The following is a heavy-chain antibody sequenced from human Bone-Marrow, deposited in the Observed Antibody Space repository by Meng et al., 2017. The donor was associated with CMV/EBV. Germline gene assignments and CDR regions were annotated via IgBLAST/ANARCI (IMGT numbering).Heavy chain of an antibody. D-gene: IGHD6-6*01. CDR3: ATDLGQLVASSDAFDI. CDR1: GGTFSSYA. J-gene: IGHJ3*02. Sequence: SVKVSCKASGGTFSSYAISWVRQAPGQGLEWMGGIIAIFGTANYAQKFQGRVTITTDESTSTAYMELSSLRSEDTAVYYCATDLGQLVASSDAFDIWGQGTMVTVSS. V-gene: IGHV1-69*05. CDR2: IIAIFGTA.